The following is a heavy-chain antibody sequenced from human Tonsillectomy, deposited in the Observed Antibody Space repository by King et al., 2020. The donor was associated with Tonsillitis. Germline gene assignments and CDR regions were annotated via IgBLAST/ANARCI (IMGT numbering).Heavy chain of an antibody. V-gene: IGHV3-30*18. CDR3: AKLYGGDYH. J-gene: IGHJ5*02. CDR1: GLRFSAYA. D-gene: IGHD4-23*01. Sequence: VQLVESGGGVVQPGRSLRLSCSASGLRFSAYAMNWVRQAPGKGLEWVAVISHDGSNKYYAESVKGRFSTSRDNSNNTLYLQMNSLRSDDTAVYYCAKLYGGDYHWGQGTLVTVSS. CDR2: ISHDGSNK.